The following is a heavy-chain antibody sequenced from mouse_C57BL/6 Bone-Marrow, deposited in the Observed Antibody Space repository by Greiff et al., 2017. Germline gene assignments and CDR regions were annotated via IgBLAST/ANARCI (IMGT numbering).Heavy chain of an antibody. J-gene: IGHJ2*01. CDR1: GYTFTSYW. CDR3: SYGFEY. D-gene: IGHD1-1*02. Sequence: VQLQQPGAELVRPGTSVKLSCKASGYTFTSYWMHWVKQRPGQGLEWIGVIDPSDSYTNYNQKFKGKATLTVDTSSSTAYMQLSSLTSEDSAVYYCSYGFEYWGKGTTLTVSS. CDR2: IDPSDSYT. V-gene: IGHV1-59*01.